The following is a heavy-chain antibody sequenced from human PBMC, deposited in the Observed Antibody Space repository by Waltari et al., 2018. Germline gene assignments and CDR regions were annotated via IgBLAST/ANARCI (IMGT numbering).Heavy chain of an antibody. V-gene: IGHV4-34*01. D-gene: IGHD3-10*01. CDR2: VNHRGST. CDR1: GGSFSTDY. CDR3: ARRIAWYYRSGSYHDY. Sequence: QVQLQQWGAGRLNPSETLSPTSAVYGGSFSTDYWRWIRQPPGKGLEWIGEVNHRGSTNQHPSLKSRVPMSADPSKSKFSLKLRSVTAADTSVYYCARRIAWYYRSGSYHDYWGQGTLVTVSS. J-gene: IGHJ4*02.